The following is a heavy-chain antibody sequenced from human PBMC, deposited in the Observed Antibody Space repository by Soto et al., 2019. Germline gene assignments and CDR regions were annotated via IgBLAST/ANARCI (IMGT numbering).Heavy chain of an antibody. V-gene: IGHV6-1*01. D-gene: IGHD2-15*01. CDR2: TYYRSKWYN. J-gene: IGHJ4*02. CDR1: GDSVSSNSAA. CDR3: ARGGHCSGGSCSTINFDY. Sequence: SQTLSLTCAISGDSVSSNSAAWNWIRQSPSRGLEWLGRTYYRSKWYNDYAVSVKSRITINPDTSKNQFSLQLNSVTPEDTAVYYCARGGHCSGGSCSTINFDYWGQGTPVTVSS.